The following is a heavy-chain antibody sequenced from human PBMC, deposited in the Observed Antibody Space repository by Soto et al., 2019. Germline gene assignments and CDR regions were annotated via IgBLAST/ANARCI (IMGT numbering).Heavy chain of an antibody. V-gene: IGHV1-69*01. Sequence: ASVKVSCKASGGTFSNHAISWVRQAPGQGLEWVGGIIPMFPTADYAQRFQGRVTITADDATTTVYMELSGLRSEDTAMYYCARDDATYCGGDCYRYFYYGMDVWGQGTTVTVSS. CDR3: ARDDATYCGGDCYRYFYYGMDV. D-gene: IGHD2-21*02. J-gene: IGHJ6*02. CDR2: IIPMFPTA. CDR1: GGTFSNHA.